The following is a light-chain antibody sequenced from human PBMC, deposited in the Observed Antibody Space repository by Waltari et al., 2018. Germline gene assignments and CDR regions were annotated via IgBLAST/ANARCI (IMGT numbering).Light chain of an antibody. Sequence: EIVLTQSPVTLSLSPGERATLSCRASQNIQTFLAWYQHRPGQPPSLLIYDAFYRSTGIPARFSGSVSGTDFTLSISSLEPEDFAVYFCQQRSDWPPFTFGPGTRVDI. CDR1: QNIQTF. CDR3: QQRSDWPPFT. V-gene: IGKV3-11*01. J-gene: IGKJ3*01. CDR2: DAF.